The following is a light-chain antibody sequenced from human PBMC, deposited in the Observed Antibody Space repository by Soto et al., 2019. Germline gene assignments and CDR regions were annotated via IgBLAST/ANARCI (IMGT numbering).Light chain of an antibody. Sequence: QSVLTQPPSVSAAPGQKVTISCSGNSSNIGSNDVSWYQQLPGKAPKLLIYENSQRPSGIPDRFSGSKSSTSATLGITGLQSGDEADYYCGTWGSSLIALFGTGTKVTVL. CDR2: ENS. J-gene: IGLJ1*01. CDR1: SSNIGSND. CDR3: GTWGSSLIAL. V-gene: IGLV1-51*02.